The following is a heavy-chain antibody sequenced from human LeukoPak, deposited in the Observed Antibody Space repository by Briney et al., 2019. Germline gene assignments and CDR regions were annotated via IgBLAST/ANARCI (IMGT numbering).Heavy chain of an antibody. CDR1: GGSFSGYY. V-gene: IGHV4-34*01. CDR3: ASRLLNNWNDSFRIFDY. Sequence: SESLSLTCAVYGGSFSGYYWSWIRLPPGKGLEWIGEINHSGSTNYNPSLKSRVTISVDTSKNQFSLKLSSVTAADTAVYYCASRLLNNWNDSFRIFDYWGQGTLVTVSS. CDR2: INHSGST. J-gene: IGHJ4*02. D-gene: IGHD1-1*01.